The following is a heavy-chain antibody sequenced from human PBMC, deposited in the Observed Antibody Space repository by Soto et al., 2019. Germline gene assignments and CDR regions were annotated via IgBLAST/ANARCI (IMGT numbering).Heavy chain of an antibody. D-gene: IGHD6-19*01. J-gene: IGHJ1*01. CDR3: AKDRLSSGWYEYFQY. CDR2: IYYSAST. CDR1: GDSISNYY. Sequence: SETLSLTCSFPGDSISNYYWSWIRQPPGKGLEWMGYIYYSASTNYKPSLNYNPSLKSRVTISLDTSQNQFSLKLTSMTAADTAVYYCAKDRLSSGWYEYFQYWGQGTLVTVSS. V-gene: IGHV4-59*01.